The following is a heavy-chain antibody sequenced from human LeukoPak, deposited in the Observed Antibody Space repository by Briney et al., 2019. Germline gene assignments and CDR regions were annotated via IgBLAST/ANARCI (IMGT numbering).Heavy chain of an antibody. Sequence: PSETLSLTCTASGGSINSGDYYWSWIRQYPGKGLEWIGYIYYSGSTYYNPSLKSRVTISVDTSKNQFSLKLSSVTAADTAVYYCARSIVGITSEFDYWGQGTLVTVSS. CDR2: IYYSGST. CDR3: ARSIVGITSEFDY. CDR1: GGSINSGDYY. V-gene: IGHV4-31*03. D-gene: IGHD1-26*01. J-gene: IGHJ4*02.